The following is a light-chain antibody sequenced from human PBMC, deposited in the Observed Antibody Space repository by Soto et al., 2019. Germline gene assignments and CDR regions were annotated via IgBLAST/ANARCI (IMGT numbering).Light chain of an antibody. CDR2: RNN. CDR1: SSNIGTNY. Sequence: QSFLTQPPSASVTPGQRVTISCSGSSSNIGTNYVYWYQQLPGTAPKLLIYRNNQRPSGVPDRFSGSKSGTSASLAISGLRSEDEADYYCAAWDDRLRGLYVFGIGTK. CDR3: AAWDDRLRGLYV. J-gene: IGLJ1*01. V-gene: IGLV1-47*01.